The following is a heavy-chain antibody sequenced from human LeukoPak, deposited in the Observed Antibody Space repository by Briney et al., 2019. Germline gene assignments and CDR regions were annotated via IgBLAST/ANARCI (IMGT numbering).Heavy chain of an antibody. V-gene: IGHV3-48*03. D-gene: IGHD1-26*01. J-gene: IGHJ4*02. CDR3: ARDKVVGATHFDY. CDR2: ISSSGSTI. CDR1: GFTFSSYE. Sequence: QAGGSLRLSCAASGFTFSSYEMNWVRQAPGKGLEWVSYISSSGSTIYYADSVKGRFTISRDNAKNSLSLQMNSLRAEDTAVYYCARDKVVGATHFDYWGQGTLVTVSS.